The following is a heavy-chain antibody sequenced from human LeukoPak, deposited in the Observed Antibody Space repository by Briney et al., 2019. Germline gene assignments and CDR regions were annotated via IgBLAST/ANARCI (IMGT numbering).Heavy chain of an antibody. D-gene: IGHD1-7*01. J-gene: IGHJ5*02. CDR1: GFPFSSYS. V-gene: IGHV3-48*01. CDR3: ARVTGTTSVVMDS. CDR2: ISSSSLTI. Sequence: GGSLRPSCAASGFPFSSYSMNWVRQAPGGGLEWVSYISSSSLTIYYADSVKGRFIVSRDNGKDSVFLQMSSLTAEDTAVYYCARVTGTTSVVMDSWGQGTLVTVSS.